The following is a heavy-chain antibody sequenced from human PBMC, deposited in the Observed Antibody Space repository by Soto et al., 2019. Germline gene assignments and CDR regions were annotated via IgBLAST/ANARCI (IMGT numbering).Heavy chain of an antibody. CDR2: IIPILGIA. CDR1: GGTFSSYT. J-gene: IGHJ4*02. CDR3: AREGDSSGLDY. Sequence: QVQLVQSGAEVKKPGSSVKVSCKASGGTFSSYTISWVRQAPGQGLEWMGRIIPILGIANYAQKFQGRVTITADKSTSTAYMELSSLRAEDAAVYYCAREGDSSGLDYWGQGTLVTVSS. D-gene: IGHD6-25*01. V-gene: IGHV1-69*08.